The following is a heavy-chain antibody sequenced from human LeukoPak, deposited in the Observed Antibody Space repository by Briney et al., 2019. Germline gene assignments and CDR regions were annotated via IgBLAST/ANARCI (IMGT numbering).Heavy chain of an antibody. CDR3: ASATRALGVVNFDY. Sequence: GGSLRLSCAASGFTFSSYSMNWVRQAPGKGLEWVSSISSSSYIYYADSVKGRFTISRDNAKNSLYLQMNSLRAEDTAVYYCASATRALGVVNFDYWGQGTLVTVSS. J-gene: IGHJ4*02. V-gene: IGHV3-21*01. CDR1: GFTFSSYS. D-gene: IGHD3-3*01. CDR2: ISSSSYI.